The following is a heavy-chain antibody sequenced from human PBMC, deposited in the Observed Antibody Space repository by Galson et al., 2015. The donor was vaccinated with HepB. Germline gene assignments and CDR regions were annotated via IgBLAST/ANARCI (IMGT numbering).Heavy chain of an antibody. D-gene: IGHD2-2*01. V-gene: IGHV1-46*01. J-gene: IGHJ3*02. CDR1: GYTFSTYY. CDR3: ATIRVGFCTTTSCKADDFDI. Sequence: SVKVSCKASGYTFSTYYIHWVRQAPGQGLEWMGIINPSGGRTNYAQKFQDRVTMTRDTSTSTVYMQLSSLRSEDTAVYYCATIRVGFCTTTSCKADDFDIWGKGTMVTVSS. CDR2: INPSGGRT.